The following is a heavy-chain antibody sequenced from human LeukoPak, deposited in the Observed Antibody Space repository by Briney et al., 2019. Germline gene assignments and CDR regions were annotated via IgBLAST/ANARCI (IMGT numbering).Heavy chain of an antibody. CDR3: ARGGAAAGF. Sequence: PSETLSLTCTVSGGSVSSGSYYWSWIRQPPGKGLEWIGEINHSGSTNYNPSLKSRVTISVDTSKNQFSLKLSSVTAADTAVYYCARGGAAAGFWGQGTLVTVSS. CDR2: INHSGST. V-gene: IGHV4-39*07. D-gene: IGHD6-13*01. J-gene: IGHJ4*02. CDR1: GGSVSSGSYY.